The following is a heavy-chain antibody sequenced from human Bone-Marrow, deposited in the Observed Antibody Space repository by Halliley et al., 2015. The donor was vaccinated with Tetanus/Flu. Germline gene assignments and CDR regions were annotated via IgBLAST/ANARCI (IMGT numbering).Heavy chain of an antibody. D-gene: IGHD1-26*01. V-gene: IGHV3-74*01. Sequence: SLRLSCAASGFTFSNSLMHWVRQAPGKGLMWVSRINSDGSGPIYAESVKGRFTISRDNGRNTLHLQMNGLRAGDTAVYSCAKWEEPKPDPFDYWGHGSLVTVS. J-gene: IGHJ4*01. CDR1: GFTFSNSL. CDR3: AKWEEPKPDPFDY. CDR2: INSDGSGP.